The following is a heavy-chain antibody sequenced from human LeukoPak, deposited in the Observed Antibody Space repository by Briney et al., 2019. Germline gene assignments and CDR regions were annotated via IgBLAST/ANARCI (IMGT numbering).Heavy chain of an antibody. V-gene: IGHV4-34*01. J-gene: IGHJ3*02. CDR3: QVGATPDAFDI. D-gene: IGHD1-26*01. CDR1: GGSFRGNY. Sequence: PSETLSLTCAVYGGSFRGNYWTWIRQPPGKGLEWIGEINHSGSTNYNPSLKSRVTISVDTSKNQFSLKLSSVTAADTAVYYCQVGATPDAFDIWGQGTMVTVSS. CDR2: INHSGST.